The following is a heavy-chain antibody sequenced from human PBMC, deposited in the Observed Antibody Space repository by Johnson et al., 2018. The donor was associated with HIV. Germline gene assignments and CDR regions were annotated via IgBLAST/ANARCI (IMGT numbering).Heavy chain of an antibody. CDR1: GFTFRNYA. J-gene: IGHJ3*02. CDR2: ISYDGSNK. Sequence: QVQLVESGGGVVQPGTSLRLSCAASGFTFRNYAMHWVRQAPGKGLEWVAVISYDGSNKYYADSVKARFMISRENAKNSLYLQMNSLRVDDTALYYCVRVGGNGNYFFDPFDMWGQGTMVTVSS. CDR3: VRVGGNGNYFFDPFDM. D-gene: IGHD1-26*01. V-gene: IGHV3-30*04.